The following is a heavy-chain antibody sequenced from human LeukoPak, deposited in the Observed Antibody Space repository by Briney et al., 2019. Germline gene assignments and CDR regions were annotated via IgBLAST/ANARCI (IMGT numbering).Heavy chain of an antibody. V-gene: IGHV4-31*03. CDR2: SSYSGSA. D-gene: IGHD2-2*01. Sequence: SETLSLTCTVSGASITSGAYYWTWIRQHPGEGLEWIGYSSYSGSAYYNRSLKSRVTISVDTSKSQFSLKLSSVTAADTAVYYCARDYSGSSRCPGVDYWGQGTLVTVSS. J-gene: IGHJ4*02. CDR1: GASITSGAYY. CDR3: ARDYSGSSRCPGVDY.